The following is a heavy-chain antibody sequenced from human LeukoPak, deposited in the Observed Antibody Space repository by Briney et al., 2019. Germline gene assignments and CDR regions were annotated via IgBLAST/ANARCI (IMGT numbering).Heavy chain of an antibody. CDR1: GFTFSSYG. D-gene: IGHD3-9*01. J-gene: IGHJ4*02. V-gene: IGHV3-30*18. Sequence: PGGSLRLSCAASGFTFSSYGMHWVRQAPGKGLEWVAVISYDGGNKYYADSVKGRFTISRDISKNTLYLQMNSLGTEDTAVYYCAKDLTGQGNQLGYWGQGTLVTVSS. CDR2: ISYDGGNK. CDR3: AKDLTGQGNQLGY.